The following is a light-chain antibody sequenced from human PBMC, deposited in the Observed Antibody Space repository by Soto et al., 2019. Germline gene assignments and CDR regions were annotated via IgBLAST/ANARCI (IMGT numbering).Light chain of an antibody. Sequence: EITVTQSPATLSVSPGERVTLSCRASQSVATNLAWYQQRPGQPPRLLIYGASSRATDIPTRFSGSGSGTEFTLTIRSLQSEDSAVYYCQKYNNWERTFGQGTKLEIK. CDR2: GAS. CDR3: QKYNNWERT. J-gene: IGKJ2*01. CDR1: QSVATN. V-gene: IGKV3-15*01.